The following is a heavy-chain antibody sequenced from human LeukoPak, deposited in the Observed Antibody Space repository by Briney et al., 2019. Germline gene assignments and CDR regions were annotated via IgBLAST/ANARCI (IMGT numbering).Heavy chain of an antibody. J-gene: IGHJ4*02. Sequence: SETLSLTCTVSGGSISSSSYYWGWIRQPPGKGLEWIGSIYYSGSTYYNPSLKSRVTISVDTSKNQFSLKLSSVTAADTAVYYCARDRGPLWFGELDYWGQGTLVTVSS. CDR2: IYYSGST. CDR1: GGSISSSSYY. CDR3: ARDRGPLWFGELDY. V-gene: IGHV4-39*07. D-gene: IGHD3-10*01.